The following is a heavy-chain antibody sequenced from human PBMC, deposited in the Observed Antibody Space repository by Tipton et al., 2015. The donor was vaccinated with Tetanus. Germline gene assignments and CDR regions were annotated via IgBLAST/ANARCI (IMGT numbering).Heavy chain of an antibody. J-gene: IGHJ6*02. CDR2: ISSGSTYI. D-gene: IGHD3-22*01. V-gene: IGHV3-21*01. CDR3: ARDQIVEQATRDHDYGVDV. Sequence: GSLRLSCAASKFSFSRHSMNWVRQAPGKGLEWVSSISSGSTYIYYADSVKGRFTISRDNAKNSLDLLMDSLRAEDTAVYYCARDQIVEQATRDHDYGVDVWGQGTTVTVSS. CDR1: KFSFSRHS.